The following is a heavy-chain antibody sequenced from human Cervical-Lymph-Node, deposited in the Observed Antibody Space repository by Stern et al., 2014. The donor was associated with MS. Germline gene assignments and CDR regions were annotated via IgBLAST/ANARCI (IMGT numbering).Heavy chain of an antibody. CDR3: ARGDNWRRLNY. J-gene: IGHJ4*02. CDR2: ISDDGSRK. CDR1: GFTFSTYG. Sequence: VQLVESGGGVVQPGRSLRLSCAASGFTFSTYGIHWVRQAPGNGLELVAVISDDGSRKFYGDSVKGRFTISRDNSKNTLYLQMNSLRPEDTAVFYCARGDNWRRLNYWGQGSLVTVSS. V-gene: IGHV3-30*03. D-gene: IGHD1-20*01.